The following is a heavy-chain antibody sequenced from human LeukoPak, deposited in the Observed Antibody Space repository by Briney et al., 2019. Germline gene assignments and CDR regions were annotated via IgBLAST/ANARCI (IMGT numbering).Heavy chain of an antibody. CDR2: IYYSGST. J-gene: IGHJ3*02. Sequence: SETLSLTCTVSGDSISSSSSYWGWIRQPPGEGLEWIGSIYYSGSTNYNPSLKSRVTISVDTSKNQFSLKLSSVTAADTAVYYCARSRESNEYSYGYNDAFDIWGQGTMVTVSS. D-gene: IGHD5-18*01. CDR3: ARSRESNEYSYGYNDAFDI. V-gene: IGHV4-39*07. CDR1: GDSISSSSSY.